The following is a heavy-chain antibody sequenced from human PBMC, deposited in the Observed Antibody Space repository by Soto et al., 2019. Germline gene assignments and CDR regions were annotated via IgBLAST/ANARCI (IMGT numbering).Heavy chain of an antibody. V-gene: IGHV3-48*03. J-gene: IGHJ4*02. CDR3: TGAAWFTYLSFY. CDR1: GFTFSRFE. D-gene: IGHD3-10*01. Sequence: PGGSLRLSCAASGFTFSRFELHWVRQAPGKGLEWISYISSSGSTAYYASSVEGRFTISRDNANNSVYLQMDSLRAEDTALYYSTGAAWFTYLSFYWGQGALVTVSS. CDR2: ISSSGSTA.